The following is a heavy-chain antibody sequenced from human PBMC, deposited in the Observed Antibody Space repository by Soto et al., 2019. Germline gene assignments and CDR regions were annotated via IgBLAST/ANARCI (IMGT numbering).Heavy chain of an antibody. V-gene: IGHV4-61*01. Sequence: PSETLSLTCTFSGGSVSSGSHYWSWIRQTPGEGLEWIGYMYYTGATNYNPSFKSRVIISADTSKNQFSLTVNSVTAADTAVYYSARGHRWLQSYFEYWGQGTLVTVSS. J-gene: IGHJ4*02. CDR3: ARGHRWLQSYFEY. CDR2: MYYTGAT. D-gene: IGHD5-12*01. CDR1: GGSVSSGSHY.